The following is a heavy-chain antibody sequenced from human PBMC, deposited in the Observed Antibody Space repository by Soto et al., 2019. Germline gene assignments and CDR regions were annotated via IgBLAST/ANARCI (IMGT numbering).Heavy chain of an antibody. Sequence: PGESLKISCKASGYSFTTYWIGWVRQMPGKGLEWMGIIYPGDSDTKYSPSLQGQVSISADTSISTAYLQWSSLKASDTAMYYFAGGGVRGVITRTRDYYGMDVWGQGTTVTVSS. V-gene: IGHV5-51*01. D-gene: IGHD3-10*01. J-gene: IGHJ6*02. CDR2: IYPGDSDT. CDR3: AGGGVRGVITRTRDYYGMDV. CDR1: GYSFTTYW.